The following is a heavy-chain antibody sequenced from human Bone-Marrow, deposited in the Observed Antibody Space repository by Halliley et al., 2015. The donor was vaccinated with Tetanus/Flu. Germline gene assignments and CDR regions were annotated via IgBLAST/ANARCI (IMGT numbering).Heavy chain of an antibody. CDR2: ITTYNGNP. CDR3: ARGGGEHGASDY. V-gene: IGHV1-18*01. J-gene: IGHJ4*02. Sequence: WMGYITTYNGNPRYAQNFEGRVSMTRDTSPTTAYMELRNLRSDDTAVYYCARGGGEHGASDYWGQGTLVTVSS. D-gene: IGHD3-16*01.